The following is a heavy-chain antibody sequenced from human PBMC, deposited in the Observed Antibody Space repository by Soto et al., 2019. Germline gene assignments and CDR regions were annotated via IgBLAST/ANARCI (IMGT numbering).Heavy chain of an antibody. J-gene: IGHJ4*02. CDR2: ISYDGTTE. V-gene: IGHV3-30*18. CDR1: GFTFSSYG. CDR3: AKVAMFRGLYYFDY. Sequence: QVQLVESGGGVVQPGTSLRLSCAASGFTFSSYGMHWVRQAPGKGLEWVALISYDGTTEYYADSVKGRFTISRDNSKNTLYLQMNGLRAEDTAVYYCAKVAMFRGLYYFDYWGQGTLVTVSS. D-gene: IGHD3-10*01.